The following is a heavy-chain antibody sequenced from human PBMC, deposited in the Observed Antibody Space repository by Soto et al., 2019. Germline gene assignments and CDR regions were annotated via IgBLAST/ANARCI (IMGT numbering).Heavy chain of an antibody. V-gene: IGHV1-69*13. Sequence: GASVKVSCKASGGTFSSYAISWVRQAPGQGLEWMGGIIPIFGTANYAQKFQGRVTITADESTSTAYMELSSLRSEDTAVYYCARVVVPAAMRTSSRYYNYYYGMDVWGQGTTVTVSS. D-gene: IGHD2-2*01. CDR2: IIPIFGTA. J-gene: IGHJ6*02. CDR3: ARVVVPAAMRTSSRYYNYYYGMDV. CDR1: GGTFSSYA.